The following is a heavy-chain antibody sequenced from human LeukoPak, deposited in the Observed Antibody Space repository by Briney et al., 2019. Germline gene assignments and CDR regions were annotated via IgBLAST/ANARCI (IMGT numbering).Heavy chain of an antibody. V-gene: IGHV3-74*01. CDR3: AKLQSDGLRTYYGMDV. CDR2: INTDGSST. J-gene: IGHJ6*02. Sequence: DPGGSLRLSCAASGFTFSSYWMHWVRQAPGKGLVWVSRINTDGSSTSYADSVKGRFTISRDNAKNTLYLQMNSLRAEDTAVYYCAKLQSDGLRTYYGMDVWGQGTTVTVSS. D-gene: IGHD4-23*01. CDR1: GFTFSSYW.